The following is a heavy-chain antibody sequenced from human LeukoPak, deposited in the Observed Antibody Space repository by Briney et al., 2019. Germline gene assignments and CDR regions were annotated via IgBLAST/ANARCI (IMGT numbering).Heavy chain of an antibody. D-gene: IGHD3-22*01. J-gene: IGHJ6*03. CDR1: GGSISSSSYY. CDR3: ASGLNSGSGYYYYYYYYMDV. V-gene: IGHV4-39*07. Sequence: SETLSLTCTVSGGSISSSSYYWGWIRQPPGKGLEWIGSIYYSGSTYYNPSLKSRVTISVDTSKNQFSLKLSSVTAADTTVYYCASGLNSGSGYYYYYYYYMDVWGKGTTVTVSS. CDR2: IYYSGST.